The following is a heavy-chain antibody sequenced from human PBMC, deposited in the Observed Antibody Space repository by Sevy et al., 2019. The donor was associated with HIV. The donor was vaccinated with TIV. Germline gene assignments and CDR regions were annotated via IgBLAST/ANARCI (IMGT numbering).Heavy chain of an antibody. Sequence: SETLSLTCTVSGGSISSYYWSWIRQPPGKGLEWIGYIYYSGSTNYNPALKSRVTISVDTSKNQFSLKLSSVTAADTAVYYCARDLRRISWLRDAFDIWGQGTMVTVSS. D-gene: IGHD5-12*01. CDR2: IYYSGST. V-gene: IGHV4-59*01. CDR1: GGSISSYY. CDR3: ARDLRRISWLRDAFDI. J-gene: IGHJ3*02.